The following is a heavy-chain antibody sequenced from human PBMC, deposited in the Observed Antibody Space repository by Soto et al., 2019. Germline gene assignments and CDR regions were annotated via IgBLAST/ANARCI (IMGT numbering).Heavy chain of an antibody. D-gene: IGHD2-21*02. V-gene: IGHV4-39*01. J-gene: IGHJ4*02. CDR3: ARQRTSVVTQAYFDV. Sequence: PSVILSHTCRVADDSISSRSYYWGWISPPPGKGLEWIGSIYYSGSTYNNPSLRSRVSMSIDTSKDQFSLKLKSVTAADTALYFCARQRTSVVTQAYFDVWGPGSLVTVSS. CDR2: IYYSGST. CDR1: DDSISSRSYY.